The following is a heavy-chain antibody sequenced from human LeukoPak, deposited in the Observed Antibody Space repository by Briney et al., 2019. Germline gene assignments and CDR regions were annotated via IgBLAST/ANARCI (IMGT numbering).Heavy chain of an antibody. V-gene: IGHV3-23*01. D-gene: IGHD4-11*01. CDR3: AKHGSVTPPYYMDV. CDR1: GFTFSSYA. Sequence: PGGSLRLSCAASGFTFSSYAMSWVRQAPGKGLEWVSAISGSGGSTYYADSVKGRFTISRDNSKNTLYLQMSSLRAEDTTVYYCAKHGSVTPPYYMDVWGKGTTVTVSS. CDR2: ISGSGGST. J-gene: IGHJ6*03.